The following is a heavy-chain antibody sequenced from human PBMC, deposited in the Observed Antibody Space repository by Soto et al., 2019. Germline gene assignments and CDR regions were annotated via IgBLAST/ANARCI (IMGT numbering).Heavy chain of an antibody. CDR3: ARESSADATDY. CDR2: INHSGST. CDR1: GGSFSGYY. V-gene: IGHV4-34*01. D-gene: IGHD2-2*01. Sequence: QVQLQQWGAGLLKPSETLSLTCAVYGGSFSGYYWSWIRQPPGKGLEWIGEINHSGSTNYNPSLKSRVTISVDTSKNQFSLKLSSVTAADTAVYYCARESSADATDYWGQGTLVTVSS. J-gene: IGHJ4*02.